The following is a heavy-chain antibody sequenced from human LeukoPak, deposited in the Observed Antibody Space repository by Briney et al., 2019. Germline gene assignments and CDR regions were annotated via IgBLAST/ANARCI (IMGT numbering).Heavy chain of an antibody. V-gene: IGHV3-48*03. Sequence: TGGSLRLSCAASGFTFSSYEMNWVGQAPGKGLEWVSYISSSGSTIYYADSVKGRFTISRDNAKNSLYLQMNSLRAEDTAVYYCAREIAGTVTTFADYWGQGTLVTVSS. D-gene: IGHD4-17*01. CDR3: AREIAGTVTTFADY. CDR2: ISSSGSTI. J-gene: IGHJ4*02. CDR1: GFTFSSYE.